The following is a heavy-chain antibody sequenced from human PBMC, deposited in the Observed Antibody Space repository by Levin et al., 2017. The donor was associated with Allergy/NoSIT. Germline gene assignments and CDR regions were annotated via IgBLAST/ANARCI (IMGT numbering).Heavy chain of an antibody. CDR3: ARAQAYGSRPVYYYYYMDV. J-gene: IGHJ6*03. CDR1: GFTFRSYS. CDR2: IRSSSSDI. D-gene: IGHD6-13*01. V-gene: IGHV3-48*02. Sequence: PGGSLRLSCEASGFTFRSYSMNWVRQAPGKGLGWVSYIRSSSSDIYYSDSVKGRFTISRDNAKNSLYLHMNSLRDEDTGVYYCARAQAYGSRPVYYYYYMDVWGRGTTVTVSS.